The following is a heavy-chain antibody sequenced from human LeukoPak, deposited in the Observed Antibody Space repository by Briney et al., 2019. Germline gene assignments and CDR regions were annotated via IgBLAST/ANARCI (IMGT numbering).Heavy chain of an antibody. V-gene: IGHV1-18*01. Sequence: GASVKVSCKASGGTFSSYGITWVRQAPGQGLEWMGWISAYNAYTYYAQKLQGRVTMTTDTSTSTAYMELRSLRSDDTAVYYCARDVLHRIHYDSSAYYPGSSYWGQGTLVTVSS. D-gene: IGHD3-22*01. CDR3: ARDVLHRIHYDSSAYYPGSSY. CDR2: ISAYNAYT. CDR1: GGTFSSYG. J-gene: IGHJ4*02.